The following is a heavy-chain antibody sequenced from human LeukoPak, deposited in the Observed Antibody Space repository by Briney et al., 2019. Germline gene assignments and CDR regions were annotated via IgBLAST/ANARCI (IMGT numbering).Heavy chain of an antibody. V-gene: IGHV1-18*01. Sequence: ASVKVSCKASGYTFTSYGISWVRQAPGQGLEWVGWISGYSGNTKYAEKFQDRVALIRDTSTNTMYMELKSLTSDDTAMYYCARDPTPGITVFPYPGRWWGQGTLVTVSS. CDR1: GYTFTSYG. J-gene: IGHJ4*02. CDR3: ARDPTPGITVFPYPGRW. CDR2: ISGYSGNT. D-gene: IGHD1-14*01.